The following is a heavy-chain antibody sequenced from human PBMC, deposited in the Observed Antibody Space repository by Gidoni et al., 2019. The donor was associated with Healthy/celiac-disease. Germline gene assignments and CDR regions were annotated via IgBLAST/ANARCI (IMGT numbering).Heavy chain of an antibody. CDR1: GFTFSSYS. CDR2: ISSSSSYI. Sequence: EVQLVESGGGLVKPGGSLRLSCSASGFTFSSYSMNWVRQAPGKGLEWVSSISSSSSYIYYADSVKGRFTISRDNAKNSLYLQMNSLRAEDTAVYYCARAGYSSGWPFDYWGQGTLVTVSS. J-gene: IGHJ4*02. V-gene: IGHV3-21*01. CDR3: ARAGYSSGWPFDY. D-gene: IGHD6-19*01.